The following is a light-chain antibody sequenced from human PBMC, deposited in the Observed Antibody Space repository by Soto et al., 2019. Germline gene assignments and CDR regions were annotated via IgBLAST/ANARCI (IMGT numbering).Light chain of an antibody. CDR2: GAS. CDR3: QQATRFPVS. CDR1: QDISRW. J-gene: IGKJ4*01. Sequence: DIQMTQSPSSVSASVGDRVTSTCRASQDISRWLAWYQQKPGKAPKLLIYGASNLQSGVPSRFSGSGSGTDFTLTISSLQPEDFATYYCQQATRFPVSFGGGTKVEIK. V-gene: IGKV1-12*01.